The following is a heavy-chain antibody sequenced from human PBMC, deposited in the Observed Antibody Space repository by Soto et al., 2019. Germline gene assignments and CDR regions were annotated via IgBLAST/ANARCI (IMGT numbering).Heavy chain of an antibody. CDR2: VIPIFGTP. J-gene: IGHJ6*02. Sequence: ASVKASCKAPGGTFSTYAISWVRQAPEQGLEWMGGVIPIFGTPKYAQKFQGGVTITADESTSTGYMELRSLRSEDTAVYYCARSQGGSSSLDIYYYYYYGMDVWGQGTTVTVSS. V-gene: IGHV1-69*13. CDR1: GGTFSTYA. CDR3: ARSQGGSSSLDIYYYYYYGMDV. D-gene: IGHD2-15*01.